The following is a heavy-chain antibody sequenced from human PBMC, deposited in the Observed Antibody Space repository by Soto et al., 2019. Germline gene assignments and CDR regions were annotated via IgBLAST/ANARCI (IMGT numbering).Heavy chain of an antibody. CDR1: GYSISSGYY. D-gene: IGHD6-13*01. Sequence: NPSATLSLTCAVSGYSISSGYYWGWIRQPPRQGQEWIGSIYHGGSTDNNPALKNRVTVSVDTSKKQFSLKLTSVTAADTAVYYCCWGAVAALGGYWGQGTLVTASS. V-gene: IGHV4-38-2*01. CDR3: CWGAVAALGGY. CDR2: IYHGGST. J-gene: IGHJ4*02.